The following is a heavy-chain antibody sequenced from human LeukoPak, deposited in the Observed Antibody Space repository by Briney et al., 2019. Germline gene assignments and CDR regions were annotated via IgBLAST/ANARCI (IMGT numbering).Heavy chain of an antibody. J-gene: IGHJ4*02. V-gene: IGHV3-23*01. D-gene: IGHD3-9*01. CDR1: GFTFSSYA. CDR3: ANDPNMYYDILTGPFDY. CDR2: ISGSGGST. Sequence: GGSLRLSCAASGFTFSSYAMSWVRQAPGKGLEWVSAISGSGGSTYYADSVKGRFTISRDNSKNTLYLQMNSLRAEDTAVYYCANDPNMYYDILTGPFDYWGQGTLVTVSS.